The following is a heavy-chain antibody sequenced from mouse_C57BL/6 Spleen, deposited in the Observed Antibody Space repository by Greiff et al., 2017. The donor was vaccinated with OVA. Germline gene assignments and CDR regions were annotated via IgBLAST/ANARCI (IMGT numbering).Heavy chain of an antibody. Sequence: VKLQQPGAELVKPGASVKLSCKASGYTFTSYWMHWVKQRPGRGLEWIGRIYPNSGGTKYNEKFKSKATLTVDKPSSTAYMQRSSLTSEDSAVYYCAREDSSGNFDYWGQGTTLTVSS. V-gene: IGHV1-72*01. D-gene: IGHD3-2*02. CDR1: GYTFTSYW. CDR2: IYPNSGGT. J-gene: IGHJ2*01. CDR3: AREDSSGNFDY.